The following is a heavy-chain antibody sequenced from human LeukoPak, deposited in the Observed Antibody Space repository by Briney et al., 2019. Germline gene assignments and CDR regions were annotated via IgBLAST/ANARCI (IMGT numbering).Heavy chain of an antibody. J-gene: IGHJ4*02. D-gene: IGHD1-26*01. CDR3: ARAAGGTSRDY. V-gene: IGHV3-23*01. CDR1: GFTFSSYA. Sequence: PGGSLRLSCATSGFTFSSYAMSWVRQAPGKGLEWVSAISGSGGSTYYADSVKGRFTISRDNSKNTLYLQMNSLRDDDTAVYYCARAAGGTSRDYWGQGTLVTVSS. CDR2: ISGSGGST.